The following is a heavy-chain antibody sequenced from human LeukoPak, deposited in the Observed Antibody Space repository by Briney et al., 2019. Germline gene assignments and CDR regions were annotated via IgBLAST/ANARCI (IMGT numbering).Heavy chain of an antibody. CDR1: GGSISSGGYS. V-gene: IGHV4-30-4*07. D-gene: IGHD4-23*01. CDR2: IYYSGST. Sequence: TSETLSLTCAVSGGSISSGGYSWSWIRQPPGKGLEWIGYIYYSGSTYYNPSLKSRVTISVDTSKNQSSLKLSSVTAADTAVYYCARGVKATVVTPRGWFDPWGQGTLVTVSS. CDR3: ARGVKATVVTPRGWFDP. J-gene: IGHJ5*02.